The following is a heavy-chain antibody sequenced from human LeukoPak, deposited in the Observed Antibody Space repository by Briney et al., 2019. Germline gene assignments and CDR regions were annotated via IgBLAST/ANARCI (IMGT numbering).Heavy chain of an antibody. V-gene: IGHV1-18*01. CDR2: ISAYNGNT. CDR3: ARGGCSGGSCYSPDY. CDR1: GYTFTSYG. J-gene: IGHJ4*02. D-gene: IGHD2-15*01. Sequence: ASVKVSCKASGYTFTSYGISWVRQAPGQGLEWMGWISAYNGNTNYAQKLQGRVTMSTDTSTSTAYMELRSLRSDDTAVYYCARGGCSGGSCYSPDYWGQGTLVTVSS.